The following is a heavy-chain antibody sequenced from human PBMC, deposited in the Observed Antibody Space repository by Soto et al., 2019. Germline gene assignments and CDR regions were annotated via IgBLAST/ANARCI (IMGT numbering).Heavy chain of an antibody. CDR2: IIPILGIA. CDR3: ARDVRYGSGSYYNDY. J-gene: IGHJ4*02. D-gene: IGHD3-10*01. CDR1: GGTFSSYT. Sequence: GGSVKVSCKASGGTFSSYTISWVRQAPGQGLEWMGRIIPILGIANYAQKFQGRVTITADKSTSTAYMELSSLRSEDTAVYYCARDVRYGSGSYYNDYWGQGTLVTVSS. V-gene: IGHV1-69*04.